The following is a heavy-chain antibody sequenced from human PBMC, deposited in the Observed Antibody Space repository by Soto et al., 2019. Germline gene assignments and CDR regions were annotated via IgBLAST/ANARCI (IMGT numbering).Heavy chain of an antibody. V-gene: IGHV1-8*01. CDR1: GYTFTSYD. CDR2: MNPNSGNT. CDR3: ASLEVGIAARPYYYYGMDV. D-gene: IGHD6-6*01. Sequence: QVQLVQSGAEVKKPGASVKVSCKASGYTFTSYDINWVRQATGQGLEWMGWMNPNSGNTGYAQKFQGRVTMTRNTSISTAYMELSSLRSEDTAVYYCASLEVGIAARPYYYYGMDVWGQGTTVTVSS. J-gene: IGHJ6*02.